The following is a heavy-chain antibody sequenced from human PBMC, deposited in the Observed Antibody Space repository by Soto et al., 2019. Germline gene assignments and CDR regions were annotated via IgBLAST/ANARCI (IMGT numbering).Heavy chain of an antibody. D-gene: IGHD6-6*01. Sequence: ASVKVSCKASGYTFTSDGISWVRQAPVQGLEWMGWISAYNGNTNYAQKLQGRVTMTTDTSTSTAYMELRSLRSDDTAVYYCARRRSSSSNNYYYYYGMDVWGQGTTVTVSS. CDR2: ISAYNGNT. CDR1: GYTFTSDG. J-gene: IGHJ6*02. V-gene: IGHV1-18*04. CDR3: ARRRSSSSNNYYYYYGMDV.